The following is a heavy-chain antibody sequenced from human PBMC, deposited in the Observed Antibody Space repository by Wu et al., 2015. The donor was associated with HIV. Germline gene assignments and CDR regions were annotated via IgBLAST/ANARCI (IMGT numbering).Heavy chain of an antibody. D-gene: IGHD3-10*01. V-gene: IGHV1-2*02. CDR1: GYPFSGYY. CDR2: INPNSGDT. J-gene: IGHJ6*03. CDR3: ARSYFYGWGTSVSYYYMDV. Sequence: QIIQSGAEVKKPGASVKVSCKASGYPFSGYYMNWVRQAPGQGLEWLGWINPNSGDTNYAQKFQGRVTMTRDTSITTAYMELGGLRSDGAAVYYCARSYFYGWGTSVSYYYMDVWGNGTTVTVSS.